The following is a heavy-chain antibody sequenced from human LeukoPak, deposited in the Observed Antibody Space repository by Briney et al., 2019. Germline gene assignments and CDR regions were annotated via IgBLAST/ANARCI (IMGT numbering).Heavy chain of an antibody. CDR2: INHNGST. Sequence: SETLSLTCAVYGGSFSGYYWSWIRQPPGKGLEWIGEINHNGSTNYNPSLKSRVTISVDTSKNQFSLKLSSVTAADTAVYYCARGSFGYCSSTSCYGGIRWFDPWGQGTLVTVSS. CDR1: GGSFSGYY. J-gene: IGHJ5*02. V-gene: IGHV4-34*01. D-gene: IGHD2-2*03. CDR3: ARGSFGYCSSTSCYGGIRWFDP.